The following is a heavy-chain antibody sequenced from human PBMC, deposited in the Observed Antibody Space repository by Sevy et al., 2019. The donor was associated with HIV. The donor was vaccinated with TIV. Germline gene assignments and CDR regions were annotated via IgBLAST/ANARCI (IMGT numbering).Heavy chain of an antibody. CDR3: ARDLEFYDYGDYGPAFMPDY. CDR2: MWFDGSNT. Sequence: LTCAASGFTFSTYGMHWVRQAPGKGLEWVAVMWFDGSNTYYADSVKGRFTISRDIAKNTLHLQMNSLRAEDTAVYYCARDLEFYDYGDYGPAFMPDYWGQGTLVTVSS. CDR1: GFTFSTYG. J-gene: IGHJ4*02. V-gene: IGHV3-33*01. D-gene: IGHD4-17*01.